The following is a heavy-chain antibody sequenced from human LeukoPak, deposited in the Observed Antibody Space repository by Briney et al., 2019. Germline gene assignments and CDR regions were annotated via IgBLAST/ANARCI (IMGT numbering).Heavy chain of an antibody. V-gene: IGHV3-23*01. J-gene: IGHJ5*02. CDR2: ISNSGGST. D-gene: IGHD2-15*01. CDR3: AKVAGLGYCSGGSCYEWFDP. CDR1: GFTFSSYA. Sequence: GGSLRLSCAASGFTFSSYAMSWVRQAPGKGLEWVSSISNSGGSTYYADSVKGRFTISRDNSKNTLYLQMNSLRAEDTAVYYCAKVAGLGYCSGGSCYEWFDPWGQGTLVTVSS.